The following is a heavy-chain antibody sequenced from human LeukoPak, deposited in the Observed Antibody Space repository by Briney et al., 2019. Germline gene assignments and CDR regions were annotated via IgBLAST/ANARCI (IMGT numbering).Heavy chain of an antibody. CDR3: ARHSVLSGNFDY. J-gene: IGHJ4*02. D-gene: IGHD3-16*01. V-gene: IGHV1-69*04. CDR1: GGTFSSYA. Sequence: GASVKVSCKASGGTFSSYAISWVRQAPGQGLEWMGRIIPILGIANYAQKFQGRVTITADKSTSTAYMELSSLRSEDTAVYYCARHSVLSGNFDYWGQGTLVTVSS. CDR2: IIPILGIA.